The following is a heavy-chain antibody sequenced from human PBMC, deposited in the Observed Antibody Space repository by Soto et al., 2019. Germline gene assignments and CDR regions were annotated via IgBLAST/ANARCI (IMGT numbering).Heavy chain of an antibody. Sequence: GASVKVSCKASGYTFTSYGISWVRQAPGQGLEWMGWISAYNGNTNYAQKLQGRVTMTTDTSTSTAYMELRSLRSDDTAVYYCARDEASLVVAASLFDYWGQGTLVTVSS. CDR3: ARDEASLVVAASLFDY. D-gene: IGHD2-15*01. V-gene: IGHV1-18*01. J-gene: IGHJ4*02. CDR2: ISAYNGNT. CDR1: GYTFTSYG.